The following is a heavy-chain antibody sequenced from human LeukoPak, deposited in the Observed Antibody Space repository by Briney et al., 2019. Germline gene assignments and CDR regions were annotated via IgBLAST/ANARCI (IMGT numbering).Heavy chain of an antibody. J-gene: IGHJ4*02. CDR2: ISSSSTTI. V-gene: IGHV3-48*04. D-gene: IGHD2-15*01. CDR3: AKGLVVAATRFYYFDY. CDR1: GFTFSDYS. Sequence: PGGSLRLSCAASGFTFSDYSMNWVRQAPGKGLEWLSYISSSSTTIFYADSVKGRFTISRDNAKNSLYLQMNSLRAEDTAVYYCAKGLVVAATRFYYFDYWGQGTLVTVSS.